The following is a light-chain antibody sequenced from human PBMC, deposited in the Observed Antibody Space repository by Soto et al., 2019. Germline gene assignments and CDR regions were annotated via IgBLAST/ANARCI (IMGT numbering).Light chain of an antibody. Sequence: EILITQSPATLSVSPGERVTLSCRASESVSSNFAWYQQKPGQATRLLIYGASIRATGIPARFSGSGSWTEFTLTISSLQSEDFAVYYCQQYNTWPPITFGQGTRLEIK. CDR1: ESVSSN. J-gene: IGKJ5*01. V-gene: IGKV3-15*01. CDR2: GAS. CDR3: QQYNTWPPIT.